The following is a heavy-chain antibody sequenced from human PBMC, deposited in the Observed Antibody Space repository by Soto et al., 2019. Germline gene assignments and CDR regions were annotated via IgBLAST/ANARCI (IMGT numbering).Heavy chain of an antibody. CDR2: IXXXSXGX. J-gene: IGHJ4*02. V-gene: IGHV1-2*02. Sequence: ASVKVSCKASGYTFTSYGISWVRQAPGQGLEWXGXIXXXSXGXXXAXXXQGRVTMTRDTSISTAYVELSRLTSDDTAVYYCASAAVTGTAGLDFWGQGTLVTVSS. D-gene: IGHD6-19*01. CDR1: GYTFTSYG. CDR3: ASAAVTGTAGLDF.